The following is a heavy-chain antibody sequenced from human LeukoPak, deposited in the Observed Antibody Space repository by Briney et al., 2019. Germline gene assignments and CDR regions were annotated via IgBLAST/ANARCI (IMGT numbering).Heavy chain of an antibody. CDR2: ISTYNGNT. CDR3: ARGGDSSGLNRFAY. V-gene: IGHV1-18*01. Sequence: ASVKVSCKASGYTFTSYGISWVRQAPGQGPEWMVWISTYNGNTNYAQKLQGRVTMTRDTSTSTAYMELRSLRCDDTAVYYCARGGDSSGLNRFAYWGQGTLVTVSS. J-gene: IGHJ4*02. CDR1: GYTFTSYG. D-gene: IGHD3-22*01.